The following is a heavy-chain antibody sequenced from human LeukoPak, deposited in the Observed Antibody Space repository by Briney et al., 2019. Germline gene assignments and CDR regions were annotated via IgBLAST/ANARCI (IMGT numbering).Heavy chain of an antibody. J-gene: IGHJ5*02. CDR3: ARGDAGYYDSSGYYGIEWFDP. CDR2: IKQDGSEK. Sequence: GGSLRLSCAASGFTFSSYWMSWVRQAPGKGLEWVANIKQDGSEKYYVDSVKGRFTISRDNAKNSLYLQMDSLRAEDTAVYYCARGDAGYYDSSGYYGIEWFDPWGQGTLVTVSS. D-gene: IGHD3-22*01. CDR1: GFTFSSYW. V-gene: IGHV3-7*01.